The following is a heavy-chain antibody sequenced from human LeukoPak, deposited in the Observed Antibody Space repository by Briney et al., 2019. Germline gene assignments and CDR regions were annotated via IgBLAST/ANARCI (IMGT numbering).Heavy chain of an antibody. D-gene: IGHD6-13*01. CDR2: IYYSGTT. Sequence: SETLSLTCTVSGGSISSHYWTWIRQPPGKGLEWIGYIYYSGTTNYNPSLKSRVTISVDTSKNQFSLKLSSVTAADTAVYYCARGVYIAAAQYGYWGQGTLVTVSS. J-gene: IGHJ4*02. V-gene: IGHV4-59*11. CDR1: GGSISSHY. CDR3: ARGVYIAAAQYGY.